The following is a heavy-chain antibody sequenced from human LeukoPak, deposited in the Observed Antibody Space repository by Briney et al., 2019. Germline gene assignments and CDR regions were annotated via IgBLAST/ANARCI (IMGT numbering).Heavy chain of an antibody. V-gene: IGHV3-30*18. J-gene: IGHJ6*02. Sequence: PGGSLRLSCAASGFTLSSYGMHWVRQAPGKGLEWVAVISYDGSNKYYADSVKGRLTISRDNSKNTPYLQMNSLRAEDAAVYYCAKAGYSSSWYDYYYYGMDVWGQGTTVTVSS. CDR2: ISYDGSNK. D-gene: IGHD6-13*01. CDR3: AKAGYSSSWYDYYYYGMDV. CDR1: GFTLSSYG.